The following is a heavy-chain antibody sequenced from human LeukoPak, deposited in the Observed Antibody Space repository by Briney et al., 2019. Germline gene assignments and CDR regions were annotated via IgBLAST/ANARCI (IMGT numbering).Heavy chain of an antibody. J-gene: IGHJ3*02. V-gene: IGHV1-18*01. Sequence: EASVKVSCKASGYTFTNFGISRVRQAPGQGLEWMGWISTYYGYTNYAQKLQGRVTLSTDTPTSTAYMEMRSLRSDDTAVYYCARDGHRRYYYDSSGREDAFDIWGQGTMVTVSS. CDR1: GYTFTNFG. CDR3: ARDGHRRYYYDSSGREDAFDI. D-gene: IGHD3-22*01. CDR2: ISTYYGYT.